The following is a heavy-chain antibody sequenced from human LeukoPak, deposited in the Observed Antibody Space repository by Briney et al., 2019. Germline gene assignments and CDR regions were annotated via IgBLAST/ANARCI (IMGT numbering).Heavy chain of an antibody. D-gene: IGHD1-26*01. CDR2: ISSSGSST. CDR3: AKPVRGSNRPYYFDY. J-gene: IGHJ4*02. Sequence: PGGSLRLSCAASGFSFSTSTMNWVRQAPGRGLEWVSSISSSGSSTYYADSVKGRFTISRDNAKNSLYLQMNSLRAEDTAVYYCAKPVRGSNRPYYFDYWGQGTLVTVSS. V-gene: IGHV3-21*01. CDR1: GFSFSTST.